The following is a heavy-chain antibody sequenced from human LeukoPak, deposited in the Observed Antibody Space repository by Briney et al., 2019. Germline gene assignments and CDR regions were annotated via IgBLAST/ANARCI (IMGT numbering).Heavy chain of an antibody. CDR1: GYSISNGYY. Sequence: PSETLSLTCAVSGYSISNGYYWVWIRQPPGRGLEWIGSLYHSDSAYYNTSLRSRVSMSVDTSKNQFSLTLSFVTAADTAVYYCARQHDSYYYYYIDARGSGTTVTVSS. CDR2: LYHSDSA. J-gene: IGHJ6*03. CDR3: ARQHDSYYYYYIDA. V-gene: IGHV4-38-2*01.